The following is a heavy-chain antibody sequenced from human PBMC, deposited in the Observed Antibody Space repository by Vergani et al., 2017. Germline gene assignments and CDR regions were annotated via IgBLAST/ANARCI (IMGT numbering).Heavy chain of an antibody. Sequence: EVQLLESGGGLVQPGGSLRLSCAASGFTFSSYAMSWVRQAPGKGLEWVSAISGSGGSTYYADSVKGRFTISRDNSKDTLFLQMNGLRPEDTGTYFCAKKGGSLYYYGMDVWGQGTTVTVSS. CDR1: GFTFSSYA. D-gene: IGHD1-26*01. V-gene: IGHV3-23*01. CDR3: AKKGGSLYYYGMDV. J-gene: IGHJ6*02. CDR2: ISGSGGST.